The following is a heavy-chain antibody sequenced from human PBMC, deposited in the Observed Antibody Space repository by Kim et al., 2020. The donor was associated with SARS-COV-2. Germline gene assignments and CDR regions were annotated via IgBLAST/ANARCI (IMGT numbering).Heavy chain of an antibody. CDR3: TRVKTQWIQLWLGDY. Sequence: ASVKGRFSISRDDSKSIAYLQMNSLKTEDTAVYYCTRVKTQWIQLWLGDYWGQGTLVTVSS. V-gene: IGHV3-49*02. D-gene: IGHD5-18*01. J-gene: IGHJ4*02.